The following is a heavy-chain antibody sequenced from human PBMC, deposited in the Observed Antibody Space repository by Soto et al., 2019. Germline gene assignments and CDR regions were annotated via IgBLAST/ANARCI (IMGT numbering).Heavy chain of an antibody. CDR2: ISYDGSNK. CDR3: ARGVLMITFGGVIVKAGSFDY. Sequence: QVQLVESGGGVVQPGRSLRLSCAASGFTFSSYAMHWVRQAPGKGLEWVAVISYDGSNKYYADSVKGRFTISRDNSKNTLYLQMNSLRAEDTAVYYCARGVLMITFGGVIVKAGSFDYWGQGTLVTVSS. CDR1: GFTFSSYA. D-gene: IGHD3-16*02. V-gene: IGHV3-30-3*01. J-gene: IGHJ4*02.